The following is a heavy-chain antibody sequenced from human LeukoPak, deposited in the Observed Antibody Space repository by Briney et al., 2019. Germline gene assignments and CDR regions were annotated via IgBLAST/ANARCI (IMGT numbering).Heavy chain of an antibody. CDR1: GGSISSASYY. V-gene: IGHV4-61*02. Sequence: PSETLSLTCTVSGGSISSASYYWSWIRQPAGKGLEWIGRIYTSGSTNYNPSLKSRVTISVDTSKNQFSLKLSSVTAADTAVYYCAREDGGSGYYAEALDIWGQGTMVTVSS. D-gene: IGHD3-22*01. J-gene: IGHJ3*02. CDR3: AREDGGSGYYAEALDI. CDR2: IYTSGST.